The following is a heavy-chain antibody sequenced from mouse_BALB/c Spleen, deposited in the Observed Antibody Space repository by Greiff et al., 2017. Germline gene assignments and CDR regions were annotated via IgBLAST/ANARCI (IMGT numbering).Heavy chain of an antibody. CDR2: ISSGGSYT. V-gene: IGHV5-6*01. D-gene: IGHD1-1*01. J-gene: IGHJ2*01. CDR3: ARQEVLLLRYYFDY. CDR1: GFTFSSYG. Sequence: EVKLMESGGDLVKPGGSLKLSCAASGFTFSSYGMSWVRQTPDKRLEWVATISSGGSYTYYPDSVKGRFTISRDNAKNTLYLQMSSLKSEDTAMYYCARQEVLLLRYYFDYWGQGTTLTVSS.